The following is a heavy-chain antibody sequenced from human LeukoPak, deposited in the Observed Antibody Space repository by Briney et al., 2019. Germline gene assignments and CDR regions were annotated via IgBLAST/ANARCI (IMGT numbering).Heavy chain of an antibody. J-gene: IGHJ4*02. Sequence: ASVKVSCKASGYTFTSHGISWVRQAPGQGLEWMGWNSTYNTNINYAQKFQGRVTMTTDTSTSTAYMELRSLRSDDTAVYYCARDSLLDFWGQGILVTVSS. CDR3: ARDSLLDF. V-gene: IGHV1-18*01. CDR2: NSTYNTNI. CDR1: GYTFTSHG. D-gene: IGHD5/OR15-5a*01.